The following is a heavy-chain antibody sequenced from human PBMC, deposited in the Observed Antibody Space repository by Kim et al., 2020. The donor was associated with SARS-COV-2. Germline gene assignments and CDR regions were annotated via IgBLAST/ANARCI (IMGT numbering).Heavy chain of an antibody. Sequence: ASVKVSCKASGYTFTSYYMHWVRQAPGQGLEWMGIINPSGGSTSYAQKFQGRVTMTRDTSTSTVYMELSSLRSEDTAVYYCARDHYEILAGYSRYWYFDLWGRGTLVTVSS. CDR3: ARDHYEILAGYSRYWYFDL. D-gene: IGHD3-9*01. J-gene: IGHJ2*01. V-gene: IGHV1-46*01. CDR2: INPSGGST. CDR1: GYTFTSYY.